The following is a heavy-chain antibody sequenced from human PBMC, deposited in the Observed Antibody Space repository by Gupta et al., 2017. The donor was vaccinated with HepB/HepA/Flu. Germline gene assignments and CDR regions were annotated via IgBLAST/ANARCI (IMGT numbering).Heavy chain of an antibody. CDR2: ISAHNGNR. V-gene: IGHV1-18*01. CDR1: AYIFSNYG. J-gene: IGHJ4*02. D-gene: IGHD3-10*01. Sequence: QVLLGQSGAEVKKPGASVKVSCKASAYIFSNYGITWVRQAPGQGLEWMGWISAHNGNRQYAQKFQGRVTMTTDTSTSTAYMELGSLTSDDTAAYYCARLNGLGYYGSDYWGQGTLVTVSP. CDR3: ARLNGLGYYGSDY.